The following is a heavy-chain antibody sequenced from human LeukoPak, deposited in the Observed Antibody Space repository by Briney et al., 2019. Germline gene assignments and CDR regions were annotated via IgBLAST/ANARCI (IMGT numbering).Heavy chain of an antibody. CDR2: IYSGGRT. D-gene: IGHD3-22*01. Sequence: PGGSLRLSCVASGFIVSSNYMSWVRQAPGKGLEWVSVIYSGGRTYYADSVKGRFTISRDNSKNTLYVQVNSLGTEDTAAYYCAKGSYYDSSGSFYFDYWGQGTLVTVSS. V-gene: IGHV3-53*01. J-gene: IGHJ4*02. CDR3: AKGSYYDSSGSFYFDY. CDR1: GFIVSSNY.